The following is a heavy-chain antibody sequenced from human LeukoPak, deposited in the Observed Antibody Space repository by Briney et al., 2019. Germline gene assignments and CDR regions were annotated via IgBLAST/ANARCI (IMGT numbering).Heavy chain of an antibody. V-gene: IGHV4-39*01. CDR2: IYYSGST. CDR1: GGSISSSSYY. J-gene: IGHJ4*02. CDR3: ARGTTAAAGIFDC. D-gene: IGHD6-13*01. Sequence: IPSETLSLTCTVSGGSISSSSYYWGWIRQPPGKGLEWIGSIYYSGSTYYNPSLKSRVTISVDTSKNQFSLKLSSVTAADTAVYYCARGTTAAAGIFDCWGQGTLVTVSS.